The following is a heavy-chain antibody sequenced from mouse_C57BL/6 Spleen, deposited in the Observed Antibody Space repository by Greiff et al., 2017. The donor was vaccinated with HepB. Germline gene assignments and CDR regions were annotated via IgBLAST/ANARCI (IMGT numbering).Heavy chain of an antibody. CDR3: TRDHYGSSLDY. Sequence: EVQGVESGEGLVKPGGSLKLSCAASGFTFSSYAMSWVRQTPEKRLEWVAYISSGGDYIYYADTVKGRFTISRDNARNTLYLQMSSLKSEDTAMYYCTRDHYGSSLDYWGQGTTLTVSS. CDR1: GFTFSSYA. J-gene: IGHJ2*01. CDR2: ISSGGDYI. V-gene: IGHV5-9-1*02. D-gene: IGHD1-1*01.